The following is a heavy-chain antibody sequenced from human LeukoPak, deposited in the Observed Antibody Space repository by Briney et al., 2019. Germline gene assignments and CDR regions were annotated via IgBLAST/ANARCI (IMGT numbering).Heavy chain of an antibody. D-gene: IGHD3-9*01. CDR2: IYYSGST. Sequence: PSETLSLTCTVSGGSISSSSYYWGWIRQPPGKGLEWIGSIYYSGSTYYNPSLKSRVTISVDTSKNQFSLKLSSVTAADTAVYYCARDLLRYFDWLLGGAFDIWGQGTMVTVSS. CDR3: ARDLLRYFDWLLGGAFDI. J-gene: IGHJ3*02. CDR1: GGSISSSSYY. V-gene: IGHV4-39*07.